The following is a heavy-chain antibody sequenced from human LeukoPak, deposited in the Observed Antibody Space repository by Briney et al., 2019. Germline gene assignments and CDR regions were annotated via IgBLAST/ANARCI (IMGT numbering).Heavy chain of an antibody. CDR2: ISSSSSYI. V-gene: IGHV3-21*01. D-gene: IGHD3-16*02. CDR1: GFTFSSYS. Sequence: PGGSLRLSCAASGFTFSSYSMNWVRQAPGKGLEWVSSISSSSSYIYYADSVKGRFTISRDNAKNSLYLQMNSLRAEDTAVYYCARDEREGMITFGGVIVMFDYWGQGTLVTVSS. J-gene: IGHJ4*02. CDR3: ARDEREGMITFGGVIVMFDY.